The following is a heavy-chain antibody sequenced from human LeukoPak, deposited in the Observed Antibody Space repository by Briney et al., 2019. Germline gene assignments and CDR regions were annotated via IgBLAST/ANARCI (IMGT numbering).Heavy chain of an antibody. Sequence: PSETLSLTCAVYGGSFSGYYWSWIRQPPGKGLEWIGEINDSGRTNYNPSLRSRVTTSVDTSKNQFSLKLSSVTAADTAVYYCARGRTTETTFYYYYYGMDVWGQGTTVTVSS. J-gene: IGHJ6*02. CDR1: GGSFSGYY. D-gene: IGHD4-11*01. CDR2: INDSGRT. CDR3: ARGRTTETTFYYYYYGMDV. V-gene: IGHV4-34*01.